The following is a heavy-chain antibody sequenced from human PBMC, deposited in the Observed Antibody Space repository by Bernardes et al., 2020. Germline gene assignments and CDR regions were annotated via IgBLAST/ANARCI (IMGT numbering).Heavy chain of an antibody. J-gene: IGHJ4*02. CDR1: GFAVSSTF. CDR3: ARHSSSMHYPDL. CDR2: LYNSGST. V-gene: IGHV3-66*04. D-gene: IGHD2-2*01. Sequence: GGSLRLSCAASGFAVSSTFMTWFRQPPGKGLEGVSILYNSGSTYYGPSAKGRFVISRDNSKNTLYLRLNNVTSEDTAVYYCARHSSSMHYPDLWGRGTLVTVSS.